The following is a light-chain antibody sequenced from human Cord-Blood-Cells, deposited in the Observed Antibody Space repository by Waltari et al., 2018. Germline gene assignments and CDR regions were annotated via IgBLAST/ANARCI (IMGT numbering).Light chain of an antibody. CDR3: QQYGSSPLT. CDR1: QSVSSSY. V-gene: IGKV3-20*01. CDR2: GAS. J-gene: IGKJ4*01. Sequence: EIVLTQSPGTLSLSPGERATLFCRDSQSVSSSYLALYKQKPGQAPRLLIYGASSRATCIPDSFSGSGSVTDFTLTISRLEPEDFAVYYCQQYGSSPLTFGGWTKVEIK.